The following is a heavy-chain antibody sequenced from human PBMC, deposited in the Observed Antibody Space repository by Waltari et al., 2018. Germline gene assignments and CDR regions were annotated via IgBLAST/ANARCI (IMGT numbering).Heavy chain of an antibody. D-gene: IGHD3-22*01. V-gene: IGHV4-61*02. J-gene: IGHJ4*02. Sequence: QVQLQESGPGLVKPSQTLSLTCTVSGGSISSGSYYWSWIRQPPGKGLEWIGRIYTSGSTNYNPSLKSRVTISVDTSKNQFSLKLSSVTAADTAVYYCARGPTGQPNYDSSGYYQFDYWGQGTLVTVSS. CDR3: ARGPTGQPNYDSSGYYQFDY. CDR2: IYTSGST. CDR1: GGSISSGSYY.